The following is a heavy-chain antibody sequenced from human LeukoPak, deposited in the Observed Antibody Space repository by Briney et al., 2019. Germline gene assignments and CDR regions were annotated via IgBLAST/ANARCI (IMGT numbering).Heavy chain of an antibody. Sequence: SETLSLTCAVYGGSFSGYYWSWIRQPPGKGLEWIGSIYYSGSTYYNPSLKSRVTISVDTSKNQFSLKLSSVTAADTAVYYCARVSGYDWESFYDYWGQGTLVTVSS. V-gene: IGHV4-34*01. CDR3: ARVSGYDWESFYDY. J-gene: IGHJ4*02. CDR2: IYYSGST. D-gene: IGHD5-12*01. CDR1: GGSFSGYY.